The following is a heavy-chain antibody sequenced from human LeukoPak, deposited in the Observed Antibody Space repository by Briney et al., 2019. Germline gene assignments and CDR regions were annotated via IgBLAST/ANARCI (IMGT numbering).Heavy chain of an antibody. CDR1: GGSISRTTYY. Sequence: SETLSLTCAVSGGSISRTTYYWGWIRQPPGKGLEWIGSAYYSGITYYNPSLKSRVSISVDTSKNQFSLKLNSVTAADTAVYYCAKTRPTERAFDIWGQGTLVTVSS. V-gene: IGHV4-39*07. J-gene: IGHJ3*02. D-gene: IGHD1-14*01. CDR2: AYYSGIT. CDR3: AKTRPTERAFDI.